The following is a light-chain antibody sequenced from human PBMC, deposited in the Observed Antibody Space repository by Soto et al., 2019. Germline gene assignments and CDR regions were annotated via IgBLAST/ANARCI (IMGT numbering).Light chain of an antibody. V-gene: IGLV2-8*01. CDR1: KSDIGGYDF. J-gene: IGLJ1*01. Sequence: QSVLTQPPSASGSPGQSVTISCTGTKSDIGGYDFVSWYQHPPGTAPLLIFYEDVQRPSGVPDRFAGSNSGNTASLTGSGLQDEDEADYFCTSDAGSNAYVFGSGTKLTVL. CDR2: EDV. CDR3: TSDAGSNAYV.